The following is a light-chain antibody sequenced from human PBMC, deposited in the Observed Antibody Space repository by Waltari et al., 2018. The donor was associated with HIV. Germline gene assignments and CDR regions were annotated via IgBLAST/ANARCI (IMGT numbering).Light chain of an antibody. CDR2: TND. J-gene: IGLJ3*02. CDR3: ATWDDDLSTWL. Sequence: SVLTPPPSASGTPGPRVTIPCSGVCSNIGSNPVYWYQQLPGTAPKLLIYTNDQRPSGVPDRFSGSNSGTSASLAISGLRSEDEADYYCATWDDDLSTWLFGGGTKLTVL. V-gene: IGLV1-47*01. CDR1: CSNIGSNP.